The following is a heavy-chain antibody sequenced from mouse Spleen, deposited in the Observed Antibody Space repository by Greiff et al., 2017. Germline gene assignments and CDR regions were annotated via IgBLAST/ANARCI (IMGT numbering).Heavy chain of an antibody. J-gene: IGHJ2*01. D-gene: IGHD2-4*01. CDR1: GYTFTDYY. Sequence: VQLQQSGPELVKPGASVKISCKASGYTFTDYYMNWVKQSHGKSLEWIGDINPNNGGTSYNQKFKGKATLTVDKSSSTAYMELRSLTSEDSAVYYCARTLYYDYDRGYWGQGTTLTVSS. CDR2: INPNNGGT. V-gene: IGHV1-26*01. CDR3: ARTLYYDYDRGY.